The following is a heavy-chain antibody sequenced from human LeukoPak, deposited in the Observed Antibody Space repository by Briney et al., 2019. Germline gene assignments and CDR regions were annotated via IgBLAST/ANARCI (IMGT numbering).Heavy chain of an antibody. CDR2: IYYGGST. V-gene: IGHV4-59*01. CDR1: GGSISSYY. D-gene: IGHD6-6*01. J-gene: IGHJ3*02. Sequence: SETLSLTCTVSGGSISSYYWSWIRQPPGKGLEWIGYIYYGGSTNYNPSLKSRVTISVDTSKNQFSLKLSSVTAADTAVYYCARAPIAARWSAFDIWGQGTMVTVSS. CDR3: ARAPIAARWSAFDI.